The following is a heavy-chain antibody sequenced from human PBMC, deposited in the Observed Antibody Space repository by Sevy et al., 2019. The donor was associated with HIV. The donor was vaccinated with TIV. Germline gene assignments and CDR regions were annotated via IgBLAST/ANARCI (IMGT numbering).Heavy chain of an antibody. J-gene: IGHJ4*02. V-gene: IGHV3-21*01. D-gene: IGHD1-1*01. CDR3: ARYASTTGLDY. CDR2: ISSSSTYI. CDR1: GFTFSTYS. Sequence: GGSLRLSCAASGFTFSTYSMNWVRQAPGKGLEWVSSISSSSTYIFYADSLRGRLTISRDNAKNSLYLQMNSLGAEETAVYYCARYASTTGLDYWGQGTLVTVSS.